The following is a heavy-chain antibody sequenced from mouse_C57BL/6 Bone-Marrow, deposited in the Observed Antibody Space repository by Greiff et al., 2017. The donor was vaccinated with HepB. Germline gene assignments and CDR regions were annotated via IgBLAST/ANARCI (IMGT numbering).Heavy chain of an antibody. D-gene: IGHD1-1*01. V-gene: IGHV1-81*01. J-gene: IGHJ1*03. CDR2: IYPRSGNT. CDR1: GYTFTSYG. Sequence: QVQLQQSGAELARPGASVKLSCKASGYTFTSYGISWVKQRTGQGLEWIGEIYPRSGNTYYNEKFKGKATLTAEKSSSTAYMELRSLTSEDSAVYFCARRYYYGSSYWYFDVWGTGTTVTVSS. CDR3: ARRYYYGSSYWYFDV.